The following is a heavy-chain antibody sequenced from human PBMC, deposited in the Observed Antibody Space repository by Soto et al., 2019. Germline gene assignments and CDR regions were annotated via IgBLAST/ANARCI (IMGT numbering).Heavy chain of an antibody. Sequence: SVNVSCKSSGGTFSSYSISWGRQAPGPGLECMGWIIPIFGTANYAQKFQGRVTITADASTSTAYMELSSLRSEDTAVYYCARDFFVVVPAAKEADYYYYRMDVWGQGTTVTVSS. J-gene: IGHJ6*02. CDR3: ARDFFVVVPAAKEADYYYYRMDV. V-gene: IGHV1-69*13. CDR1: GGTFSSYS. D-gene: IGHD2-2*01. CDR2: IIPIFGTA.